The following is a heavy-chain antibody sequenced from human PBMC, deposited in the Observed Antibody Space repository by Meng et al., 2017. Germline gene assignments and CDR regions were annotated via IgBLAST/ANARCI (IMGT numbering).Heavy chain of an antibody. CDR3: ARAGYSSGWYTYYFDY. D-gene: IGHD6-19*01. CDR2: IYYSGST. Sequence: GSLRLSCTVSGGSISSYYWSWIRQPPGKGREWIGYIYYSGSTNYNPSLKSRVTISVDTSKNQFSLKLSSVTAADTAVYYCARAGYSSGWYTYYFDYWGQGTLVTVSS. V-gene: IGHV4-59*01. CDR1: GGSISSYY. J-gene: IGHJ4*02.